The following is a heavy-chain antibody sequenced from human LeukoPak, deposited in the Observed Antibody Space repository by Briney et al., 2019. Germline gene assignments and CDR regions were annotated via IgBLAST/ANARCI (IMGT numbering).Heavy chain of an antibody. J-gene: IGHJ6*02. CDR3: ASYGSDYYYGMDV. CDR2: INPNSGGT. V-gene: IGHV1-2*02. Sequence: ASVKVSCKASGGTFSSYAISWVRQAPGQGLEWMGWINPNSGGTNYAQKFQGRVTMTRDTSISTAYMELSRLRSDDTAVYYCASYGSDYYYGMDVWGQGTTVTVSS. D-gene: IGHD3-10*01. CDR1: GGTFSSYA.